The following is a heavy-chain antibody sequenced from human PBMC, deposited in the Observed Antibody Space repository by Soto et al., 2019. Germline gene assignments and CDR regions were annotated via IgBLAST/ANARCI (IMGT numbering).Heavy chain of an antibody. Sequence: QVQLQQWGAGLLKPSETLSLNCAVTGGSLSGYYWSWIRQPPGKGLEWIGEVKDGGHTNYSPSLRRXXTXSXXTSNHPCSLRLNSVTAADTGVYECARGQGGVVATNWYQGSMVTVSS. CDR3: ARGQGGVVATN. CDR1: GGSLSGYY. CDR2: VKDGGHT. J-gene: IGHJ4*02. V-gene: IGHV4-34*01. D-gene: IGHD5-12*01.